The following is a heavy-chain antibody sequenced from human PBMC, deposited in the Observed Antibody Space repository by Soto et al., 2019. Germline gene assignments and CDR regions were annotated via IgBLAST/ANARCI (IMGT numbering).Heavy chain of an antibody. V-gene: IGHV5-51*01. Sequence: GESLKISCKGSGYNFAGYWIAWVRQMPGKGLELMGIIYPSDSDTRYRPSFQGQVTTSADKSISSAYLQWSSLRASDTAMYYCARGGVSTRTFDYWGQGAPVTVSS. CDR3: ARGGVSTRTFDY. CDR2: IYPSDSDT. CDR1: GYNFAGYW. D-gene: IGHD3-3*01. J-gene: IGHJ4*02.